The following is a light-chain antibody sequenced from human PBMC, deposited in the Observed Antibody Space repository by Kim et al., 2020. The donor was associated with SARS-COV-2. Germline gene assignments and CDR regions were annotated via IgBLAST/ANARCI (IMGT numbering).Light chain of an antibody. J-gene: IGKJ2*01. V-gene: IGKV3-15*01. CDR2: GAS. CDR1: QSVSSN. CDR3: QKYNNWPPQYT. Sequence: EIVMTQSPATLSVSPGERATLSCRASQSVSSNLAWYQQKPGQAPRLLIYGASTRATGIPARFSGSGSGTEFTLTISSLQSEDFAVYYCQKYNNWPPQYTFGQGTKLDI.